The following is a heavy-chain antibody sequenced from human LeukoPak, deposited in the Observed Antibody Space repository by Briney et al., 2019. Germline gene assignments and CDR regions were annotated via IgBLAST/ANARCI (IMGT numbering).Heavy chain of an antibody. CDR2: IYYSGST. D-gene: IGHD5-12*01. CDR3: ARDDSGYDYFDN. CDR1: GGSSSSYY. J-gene: IGHJ4*02. V-gene: IGHV4-59*01. Sequence: SETLSLTCTVSGGSSSSYYWSWIRQPPGKGLEWIGYIYYSGSTNYNPSLKSRVTISVDTSKNQFSLKLSSVTAADTAVYYCARDDSGYDYFDNWGQGTLVTVSS.